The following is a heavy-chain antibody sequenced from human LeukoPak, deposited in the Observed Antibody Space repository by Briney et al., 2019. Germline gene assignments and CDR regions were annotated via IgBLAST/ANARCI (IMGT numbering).Heavy chain of an antibody. CDR3: ARHLDHCSSTSCYRNYFDY. J-gene: IGHJ4*02. CDR2: IYFSGST. D-gene: IGHD2-2*01. V-gene: IGHV4-39*01. CDR1: GGSISSSSYD. Sequence: SETLSLTCTVSGGSISSSSYDWGWIRQPPWKGWEWIGSIYFSGSTYCNPTPKSRVTISVDTSKNQFSLKLSSVTAADTAVYYCARHLDHCSSTSCYRNYFDYWGQGTLVTVSS.